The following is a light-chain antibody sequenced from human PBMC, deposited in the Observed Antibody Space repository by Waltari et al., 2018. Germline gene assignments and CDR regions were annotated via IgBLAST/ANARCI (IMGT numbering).Light chain of an antibody. CDR1: QSVNRW. CDR3: QQYEAFPVT. CDR2: KAS. V-gene: IGKV1-5*03. J-gene: IGKJ1*01. Sequence: DIQMTQSPSTLSASVGDRVTITCRASQSVNRWLAWYQQKPGKAPKLLISKASALQNGVAPRFSGGGSGTEFTLTISNLQPDDSSTYYCQQYEAFPVTFGHGTKVDIK.